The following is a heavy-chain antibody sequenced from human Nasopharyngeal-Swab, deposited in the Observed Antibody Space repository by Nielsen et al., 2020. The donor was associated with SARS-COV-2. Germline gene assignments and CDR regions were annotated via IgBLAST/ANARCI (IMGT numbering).Heavy chain of an antibody. CDR3: ARGDSYGDSWYFDL. J-gene: IGHJ2*01. Sequence: SVKVSCKASGGTFSSYAISWVRQAPGQGLEWMGRIIPILGIANYAQKFQGRVTITADKSTSTAYMELSSLRSEDTAVYYCARGDSYGDSWYFDLWGRGTLVTVSS. CDR1: GGTFSSYA. V-gene: IGHV1-69*04. D-gene: IGHD5-18*01. CDR2: IIPILGIA.